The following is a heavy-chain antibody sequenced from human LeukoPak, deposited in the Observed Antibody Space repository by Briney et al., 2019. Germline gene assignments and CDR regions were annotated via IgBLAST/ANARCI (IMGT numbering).Heavy chain of an antibody. CDR3: ARGGGMGHYYYYMDV. Sequence: PSETLSLTCTVSGDSISSSSYYWGWIRQPPGKGLEWIGSIYYSGSTYYNPSLKSRVTISVDTSKNQFSLKLSSVTAADTAVYHCARGGGMGHYYYYMDVWGKGTTVTISS. J-gene: IGHJ6*03. CDR2: IYYSGST. V-gene: IGHV4-39*07. CDR1: GDSISSSSYY. D-gene: IGHD5-24*01.